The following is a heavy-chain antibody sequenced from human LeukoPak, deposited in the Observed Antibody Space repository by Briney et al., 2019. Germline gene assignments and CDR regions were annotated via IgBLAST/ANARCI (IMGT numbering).Heavy chain of an antibody. CDR2: ISDNGAST. CDR3: ARPKDSGDSVVAFDS. D-gene: IGHD4-17*01. CDR1: GFTFSSYA. V-gene: IGHV3-23*01. J-gene: IGHJ4*02. Sequence: GGSLRLSCAASGFTFSSYAMNWVRQAPGKGLQWVSGISDNGASTYYVDSVKGRFTISRDNAENTLYLQLSSLRGEDTAVYYCARPKDSGDSVVAFDSWGQGTLVTVSS.